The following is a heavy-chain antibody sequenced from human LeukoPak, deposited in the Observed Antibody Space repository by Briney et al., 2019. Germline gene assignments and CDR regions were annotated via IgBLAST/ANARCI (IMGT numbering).Heavy chain of an antibody. D-gene: IGHD5-24*01. J-gene: IGHJ4*02. Sequence: GGSLRLSCAASGFTFSSYAMSWVRQAPGKGLEGVSAIRGSGGSTYYADSVKGRFTIPRDNYNNTLYLKMTSLRAEDTAVYYSAKDRRIPGYNLGFDYWGPGTLVTVSS. CDR3: AKDRRIPGYNLGFDY. CDR2: IRGSGGST. V-gene: IGHV3-23*01. CDR1: GFTFSSYA.